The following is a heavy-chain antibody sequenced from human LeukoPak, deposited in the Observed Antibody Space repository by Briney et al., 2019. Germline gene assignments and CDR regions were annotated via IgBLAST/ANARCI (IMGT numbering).Heavy chain of an antibody. V-gene: IGHV3-74*01. D-gene: IGHD3-22*01. CDR1: GVTSSSNW. Sequence: GGSLRLSCAASGVTSSSNWMHWVRQAPGKGLVWVSRISTDGSSTSYADSVKGRFTVSRDNAKNTLYLQMNSLTAEDTAVYYCATYYDTTAYTFDCRGQGTLVTVSS. CDR2: ISTDGSST. CDR3: ATYYDTTAYTFDC. J-gene: IGHJ4*02.